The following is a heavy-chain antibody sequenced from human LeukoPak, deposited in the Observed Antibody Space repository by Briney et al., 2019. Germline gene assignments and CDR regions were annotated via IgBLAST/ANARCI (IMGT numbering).Heavy chain of an antibody. CDR3: VRGSGFWSGYGLDY. D-gene: IGHD3-3*01. CDR1: GGSISSHY. CDR2: IYYSGST. J-gene: IGHJ4*02. Sequence: SETLSLTCTVSGGSISSHYWSWIRQPPGKGLEWIGYIYYSGSTNYNPSLKSRVTISVDTSKNQFSLKLSSVTAADTAVYYCVRGSGFWSGYGLDYWGQGTLVTVSS. V-gene: IGHV4-59*11.